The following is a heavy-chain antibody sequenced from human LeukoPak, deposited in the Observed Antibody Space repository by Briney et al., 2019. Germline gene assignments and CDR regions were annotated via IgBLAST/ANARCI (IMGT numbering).Heavy chain of an antibody. CDR3: AKAGAWFGELLYDFSDY. Sequence: PGRSPRLSCAASGFTFSSYGMHWVRQPPRKGLEWVAVISYDGSNKYYADSVKGRFTISRDNSKNTLYLQMNSLRAGDTAVYYCAKAGAWFGELLYDFSDYWGQGTLVTVSS. D-gene: IGHD3-10*01. CDR1: GFTFSSYG. CDR2: ISYDGSNK. V-gene: IGHV3-30*18. J-gene: IGHJ4*02.